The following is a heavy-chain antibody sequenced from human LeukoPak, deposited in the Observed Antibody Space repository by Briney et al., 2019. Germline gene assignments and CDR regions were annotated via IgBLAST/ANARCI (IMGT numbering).Heavy chain of an antibody. CDR1: GYTFTGYW. V-gene: IGHV1-24*01. Sequence: ASVKVSCKAFGYTFTGYWMHWVRQAPGKGLEWMGGFDPEDGETIYAQKFQGRVTMTEDTSTDTAYMELSSLRSEDTAVYYCATLHYYYYYMDVWGKGTTVTISS. J-gene: IGHJ6*03. CDR3: ATLHYYYYYMDV. CDR2: FDPEDGET.